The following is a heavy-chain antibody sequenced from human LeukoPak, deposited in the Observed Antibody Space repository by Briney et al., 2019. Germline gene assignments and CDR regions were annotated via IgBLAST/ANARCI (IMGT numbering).Heavy chain of an antibody. D-gene: IGHD3-10*01. V-gene: IGHV3-15*01. CDR1: GFTFTNAW. Sequence: GGSLRLSCVDSGFTFTNAWMSWVRQAPGKGLEWIGRIKSKTDGETTSYAEPVRGRFTISRDDSKSAVYLQMNSLKIEDTAVYYCTTDLGTYYHGSQRLIPIDYWGQGTLVTVSS. CDR3: TTDLGTYYHGSQRLIPIDY. J-gene: IGHJ4*02. CDR2: IKSKTDGETT.